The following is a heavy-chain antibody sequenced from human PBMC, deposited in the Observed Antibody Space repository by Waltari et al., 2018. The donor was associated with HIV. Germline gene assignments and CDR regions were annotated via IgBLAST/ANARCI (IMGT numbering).Heavy chain of an antibody. D-gene: IGHD1-26*01. CDR3: ARLQYSGSYPPIVFDY. CDR2: IYPGDSDT. Sequence: EVHLVQSGAEVKLSRESLRSSCKASGYNFTTHSIGWVRQMPGKGLEWTGIIYPGDSDTRYNPSFQGQVIISVDKSTSTTYLQWNSLKASDTAIYYCARLQYSGSYPPIVFDYWGQGTLVTVSS. CDR1: GYNFTTHS. J-gene: IGHJ4*02. V-gene: IGHV5-51*03.